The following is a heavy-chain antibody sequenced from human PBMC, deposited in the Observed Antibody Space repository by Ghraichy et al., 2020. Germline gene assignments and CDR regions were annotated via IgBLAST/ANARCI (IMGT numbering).Heavy chain of an antibody. Sequence: SETLSLTCAVYGGSFSGYYWSWIRQPPGKGLEWIGEINHSGSTNYNPSLKSRVTISVDTSKNQFSLKLSSVTAADTAVYYCARGKYSSDGWSDWGQGTLVTVSS. CDR1: GGSFSGYY. D-gene: IGHD6-19*01. J-gene: IGHJ4*02. CDR2: INHSGST. V-gene: IGHV4-34*01. CDR3: ARGKYSSDGWSD.